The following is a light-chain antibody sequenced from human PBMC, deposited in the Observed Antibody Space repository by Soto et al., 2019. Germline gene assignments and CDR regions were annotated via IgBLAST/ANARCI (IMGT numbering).Light chain of an antibody. J-gene: IGLJ1*01. CDR2: END. CDR3: CSYAGSSTYV. CDR1: SNDVGTYNL. V-gene: IGLV2-23*01. Sequence: QSALTQPASVSGSPGQSITISCTGTSNDVGTYNLVSWYQQRPGKGPTLMIFENDQRPSGVSFRFSGSKSGNTASLTISGLQAEDEADYYCCSYAGSSTYVFGTGTKVTVL.